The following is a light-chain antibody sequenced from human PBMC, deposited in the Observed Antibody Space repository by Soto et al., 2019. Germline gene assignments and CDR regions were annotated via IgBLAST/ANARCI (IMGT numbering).Light chain of an antibody. CDR2: DVS. V-gene: IGLV2-14*01. CDR3: SSYTSSSTLV. J-gene: IGLJ3*02. CDR1: SSDVGGYNY. Sequence: QSALTQPASVSGSPGQSITISCTGTSSDVGGYNYVPWYQQHPGKAPKLMIYDVSNRPSGVSNRFSGSKSGNTASLTISGLQAEDDADYYCSSYTSSSTLVFGGGTKLTVL.